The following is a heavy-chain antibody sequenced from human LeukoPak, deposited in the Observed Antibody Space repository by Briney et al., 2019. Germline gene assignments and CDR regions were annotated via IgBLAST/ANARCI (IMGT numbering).Heavy chain of an antibody. CDR2: TYYRAKWYN. J-gene: IGHJ5*02. Sequence: SQTLSLTCAISGDSVSSNSAAWNWIRQSRSRGLEWLGRTYYRAKWYNDYAVSVKSRITINPDTSKNQFSLQLNSVTPEDTAVYYCARGDRWFGEFDPWGQGTLVTVSS. CDR1: GDSVSSNSAA. V-gene: IGHV6-1*01. D-gene: IGHD3-10*01. CDR3: ARGDRWFGEFDP.